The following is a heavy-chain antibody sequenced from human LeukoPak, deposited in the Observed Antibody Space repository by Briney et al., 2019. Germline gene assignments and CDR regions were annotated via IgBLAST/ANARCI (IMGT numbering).Heavy chain of an antibody. CDR3: AKADFITMVRGNFDY. CDR2: IYYSGST. Sequence: SETLSLTCTVSGGSISSYYWSWIRQPPGKGLEWIGYIYYSGSTNYNPSLKSRVTISVDTSKNQFSLKLSSVTAADTAVYYCAKADFITMVRGNFDYWGQGTLVTVSS. D-gene: IGHD3-10*01. J-gene: IGHJ4*02. CDR1: GGSISSYY. V-gene: IGHV4-59*01.